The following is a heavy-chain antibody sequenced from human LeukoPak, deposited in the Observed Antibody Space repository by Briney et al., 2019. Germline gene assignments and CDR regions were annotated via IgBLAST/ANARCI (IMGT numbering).Heavy chain of an antibody. D-gene: IGHD5-12*01. Sequence: ASVKVSCKASGYTFTSYDINLVRQATGQGLEWMGWMNPNSGNTGYAQKFQGRVTMTRNTSISTAYMELSSLRSEDTAVYYCAREGYSGYDHWFDPWGRGALVTVSS. V-gene: IGHV1-8*01. CDR2: MNPNSGNT. CDR3: AREGYSGYDHWFDP. CDR1: GYTFTSYD. J-gene: IGHJ5*02.